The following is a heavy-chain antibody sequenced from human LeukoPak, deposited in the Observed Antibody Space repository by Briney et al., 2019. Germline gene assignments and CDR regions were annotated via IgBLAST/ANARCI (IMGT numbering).Heavy chain of an antibody. V-gene: IGHV1-24*01. D-gene: IGHD4-17*01. Sequence: ASVKVSCKVSGYTLTELSMHWVRQAPGKGLEWMGGFDPEDGETIYAQKFQGRVTITRDTSASTAYMELSSLRSEDTAVYYCAALRLYYYGMDVWGQGTTVTVSS. CDR2: FDPEDGET. J-gene: IGHJ6*02. CDR3: AALRLYYYGMDV. CDR1: GYTLTELS.